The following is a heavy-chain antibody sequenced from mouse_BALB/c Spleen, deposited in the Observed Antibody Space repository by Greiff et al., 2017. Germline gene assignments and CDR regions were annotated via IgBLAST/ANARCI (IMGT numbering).Heavy chain of an antibody. CDR1: GYTFTDYN. J-gene: IGHJ4*01. CDR2: IYPYNGGT. D-gene: IGHD1-1*01. Sequence: EVQLQESGPELVKPGASVKISCKASGYTFTDYNMHWVKQSPGKSLEWIGYIYPYNGGTGYNQKFKSKATLTVDNSSSTAYMELRSLTSEDSAVYYCARELSITTVSRGAMDYWGQGTSVTVSS. CDR3: ARELSITTVSRGAMDY. V-gene: IGHV1S29*02.